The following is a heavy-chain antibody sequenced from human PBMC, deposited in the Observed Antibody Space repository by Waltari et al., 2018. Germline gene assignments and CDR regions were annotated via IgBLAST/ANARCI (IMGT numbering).Heavy chain of an antibody. V-gene: IGHV3-21*01. J-gene: IGHJ4*02. D-gene: IGHD6-13*01. CDR1: EFTFSTYS. Sequence: EVQLVESGGGLVKPGGSLRLSCAASEFTFSTYSMNWVRQAPGKGLEWVSSIISGSSYIYYADSVEGRFTISRDNAKNSLYLQMNSLRAEDTAVYYCVRGGLGQLFDYWGQGTLVTVSS. CDR3: VRGGLGQLFDY. CDR2: IISGSSYI.